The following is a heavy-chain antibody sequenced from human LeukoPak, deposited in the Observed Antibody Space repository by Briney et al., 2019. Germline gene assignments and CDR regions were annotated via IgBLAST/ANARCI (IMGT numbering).Heavy chain of an antibody. Sequence: SQTLSLTCTVSGGYISSYYWSWIRQTPGKGLEWIGYIYYSGSTNYNPSLKSRVTISVDTSKNQFSRKLSSVTAADTAVYYCARGRTDYGGNSGVFDYWGQGTLVTVSS. V-gene: IGHV4-59*12. J-gene: IGHJ4*02. D-gene: IGHD4-23*01. CDR2: IYYSGST. CDR3: ARGRTDYGGNSGVFDY. CDR1: GGYISSYY.